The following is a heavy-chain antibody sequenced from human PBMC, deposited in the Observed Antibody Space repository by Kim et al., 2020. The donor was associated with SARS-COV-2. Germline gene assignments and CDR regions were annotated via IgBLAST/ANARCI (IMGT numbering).Heavy chain of an antibody. J-gene: IGHJ4*02. Sequence: YADTVKGRFPISRDNAKNPLFRQMNRLRAEDTAVYYCARAYSSGWAYFDYWGQGTLVTVSS. D-gene: IGHD6-19*01. V-gene: IGHV3-21*01. CDR3: ARAYSSGWAYFDY.